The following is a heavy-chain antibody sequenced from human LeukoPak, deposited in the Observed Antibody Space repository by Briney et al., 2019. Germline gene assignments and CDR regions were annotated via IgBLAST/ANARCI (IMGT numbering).Heavy chain of an antibody. CDR1: GFTFSNYA. J-gene: IGHJ4*02. CDR2: IYSGGNT. V-gene: IGHV3-23*03. CDR3: ATLRDLDY. Sequence: GASLRLSCAASGFTFSNYAMSWVRQAPGKGLEWLSVIYSGGNTFYADSVKGRFTISRDNSKNTLYLQMNSLRAEDTAVYYCATLRDLDYWGQGALVTVSS.